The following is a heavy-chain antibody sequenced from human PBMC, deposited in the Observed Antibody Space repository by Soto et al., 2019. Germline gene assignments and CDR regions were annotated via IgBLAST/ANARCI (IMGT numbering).Heavy chain of an antibody. CDR3: TSPNIIAARLRTSYYYGMDV. CDR1: GFTFGDYA. J-gene: IGHJ6*02. Sequence: GGSLRLSCTASGFTFGDYAMSWFRQAPGKGLEWVGFIRSKAYGGTTEYAASVKGRFTISRDDSKSIAYLQMNSLKTEDTAVYYCTSPNIIAARLRTSYYYGMDVWGQGTTATVSS. V-gene: IGHV3-49*03. D-gene: IGHD6-6*01. CDR2: IRSKAYGGTT.